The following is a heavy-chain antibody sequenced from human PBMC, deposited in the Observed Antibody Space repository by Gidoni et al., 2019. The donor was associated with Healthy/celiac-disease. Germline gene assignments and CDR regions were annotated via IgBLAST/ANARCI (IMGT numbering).Heavy chain of an antibody. CDR1: GFTFSGSA. V-gene: IGHV3-73*02. CDR2: IRSKANSYAT. D-gene: IGHD3-22*01. CDR3: TSPPYDSSGYYYYYYGMDV. Sequence: EVQLVESGGGLVQPGGSLKLSCAASGFTFSGSAMHWVRQASRKGLEWVGRIRSKANSYATAYAASVKGRFTISRDDSKNTAYLQMNSLKTEDTAVYYCTSPPYDSSGYYYYYYGMDVWGQGTTVTVSS. J-gene: IGHJ6*02.